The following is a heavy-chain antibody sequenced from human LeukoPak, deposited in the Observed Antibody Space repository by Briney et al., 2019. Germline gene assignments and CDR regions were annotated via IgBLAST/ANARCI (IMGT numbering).Heavy chain of an antibody. D-gene: IGHD4-17*01. CDR1: GYTFTSYG. J-gene: IGHJ4*02. CDR2: ISAYNGNT. Sequence: VASVKVSCKASGYTFTSYGIRWVRQAPGQGFEWMGWISAYNGNTNYAQKLQGRVTMTTDTSTSTAYMELRSLRSDDTAVYYCARLDYGDYVGDLRLVYWGQGTLVTVSS. V-gene: IGHV1-18*01. CDR3: ARLDYGDYVGDLRLVY.